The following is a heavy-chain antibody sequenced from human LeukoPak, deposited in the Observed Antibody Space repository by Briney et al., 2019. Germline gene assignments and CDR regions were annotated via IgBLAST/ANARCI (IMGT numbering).Heavy chain of an antibody. J-gene: IGHJ5*02. CDR3: ARSHYDILTGYYPHWFDP. V-gene: IGHV3-30*04. CDR1: GFTFSSYA. CDR2: ISYDGSNK. Sequence: LRLSCAASGFTFSSYAMHWVRQAPGKGLEWVAVISYDGSNKYYADSVKGRFTISRDNSKNTLYLHMNSLRAEDTAVYYCARSHYDILTGYYPHWFDPWGQGTLVTVSS. D-gene: IGHD3-9*01.